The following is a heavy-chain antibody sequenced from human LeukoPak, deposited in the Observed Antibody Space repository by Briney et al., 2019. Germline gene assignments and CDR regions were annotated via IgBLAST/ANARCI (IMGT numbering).Heavy chain of an antibody. J-gene: IGHJ4*02. CDR1: GFTFSSYA. CDR3: AKDISQGYTFGSIEEDY. V-gene: IGHV3-23*01. Sequence: PGGSLRLSCAASGFTFSSYAMSWVRQAPGKGLEWLSAISESDGSTYYADSVKGRFTISRDNSKNTLYLQMNSLGADDTAVYFCAKDISQGYTFGSIEEDYWGQGTLVTVSP. D-gene: IGHD5-18*01. CDR2: ISESDGST.